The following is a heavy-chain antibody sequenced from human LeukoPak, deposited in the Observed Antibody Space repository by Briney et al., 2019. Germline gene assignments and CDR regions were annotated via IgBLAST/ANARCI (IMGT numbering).Heavy chain of an antibody. J-gene: IGHJ3*02. D-gene: IGHD1-14*01. Sequence: GGSLRLSCVGSGFTFSGYAMSWVRQAPGKGLEWVSAVSDSGGSTFYTDSVKGRFTISRDTAKNTLYLQMSRLRAEDTAVYFCARGGDYSGTAFDIWGQGTMVTVSS. CDR2: VSDSGGST. V-gene: IGHV3-23*01. CDR1: GFTFSGYA. CDR3: ARGGDYSGTAFDI.